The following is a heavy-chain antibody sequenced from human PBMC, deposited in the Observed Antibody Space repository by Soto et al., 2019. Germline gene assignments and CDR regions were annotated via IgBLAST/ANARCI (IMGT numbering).Heavy chain of an antibody. CDR1: GGSISSYY. D-gene: IGHD2-2*01. CDR2: IYYSGST. CDR3: ARGRGGWFINQLLNAFDI. V-gene: IGHV4-59*01. Sequence: QVQLQESGPGLVKPSETLSLTCTVSGGSISSYYWSWIRQPLGKGLEWIGYIYYSGSTNYNPSLKSRVTISVDTSKNQFSLKLSSVTAADTAVYYCARGRGGWFINQLLNAFDIWGQGTMVTVSS. J-gene: IGHJ3*02.